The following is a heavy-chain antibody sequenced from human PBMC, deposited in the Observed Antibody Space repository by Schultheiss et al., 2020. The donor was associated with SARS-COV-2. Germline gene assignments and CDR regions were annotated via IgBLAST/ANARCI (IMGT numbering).Heavy chain of an antibody. Sequence: SQTLSLTCTVSGGSISSGGYYWSWIRQHPGKGLEWIGYIYYSGSTYYNPSLKSLVTISVDTSKNQFSLKLSSVTAADTAVYYCARRRSWCSSTSCYVNWFDPWGQGTLVTVSS. CDR2: IYYSGST. V-gene: IGHV4-31*01. D-gene: IGHD2-2*01. CDR3: ARRRSWCSSTSCYVNWFDP. CDR1: GGSISSGGYY. J-gene: IGHJ5*02.